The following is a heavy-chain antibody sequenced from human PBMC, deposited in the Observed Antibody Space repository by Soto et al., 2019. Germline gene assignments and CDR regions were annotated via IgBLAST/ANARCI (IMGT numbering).Heavy chain of an antibody. D-gene: IGHD1-1*01. CDR2: ISGSGVVI. J-gene: IGHJ4*02. CDR1: GFTLSDYY. Sequence: GGSLRLSCAASGFTLSDYYMSWIRQAPGKGLEWLSYISGSGVVIYYADSVKGRFTISRDNAKSSLYLQMSSLRVDDTAVYYCARGRNDGDYWGQGTLVTVSS. CDR3: ARGRNDGDY. V-gene: IGHV3-11*01.